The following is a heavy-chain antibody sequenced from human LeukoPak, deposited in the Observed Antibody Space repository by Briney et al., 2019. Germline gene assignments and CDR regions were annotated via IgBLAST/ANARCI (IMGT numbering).Heavy chain of an antibody. V-gene: IGHV3-23*01. Sequence: GGSLRLSCAASGFTFSSYAMSWVRQAPGRGLEWVSFISGSGGKSYYGDSVRGRFTISRDNSKNTLYLQMNSLRGEDTAVYCCAREEPSTTVALDYWGQGTLVTVSS. J-gene: IGHJ4*02. CDR2: ISGSGGKS. CDR3: AREEPSTTVALDY. CDR1: GFTFSSYA. D-gene: IGHD4-23*01.